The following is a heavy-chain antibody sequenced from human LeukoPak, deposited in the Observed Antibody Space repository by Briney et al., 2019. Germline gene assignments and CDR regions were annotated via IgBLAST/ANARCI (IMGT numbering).Heavy chain of an antibody. CDR1: GGSISSGSYY. D-gene: IGHD6-13*01. CDR2: IYTSGST. Sequence: SETLSLTCTVSGGSISSGSYYWSWIRQPAGKGLEWIGRIYTSGSTNYNPSLKSRVTISVDTSKNQFSLKLSSVTAADTAVYYCARMEVSSSWYSLGDAFDIWGQGTMVTVSS. V-gene: IGHV4-61*02. J-gene: IGHJ3*02. CDR3: ARMEVSSSWYSLGDAFDI.